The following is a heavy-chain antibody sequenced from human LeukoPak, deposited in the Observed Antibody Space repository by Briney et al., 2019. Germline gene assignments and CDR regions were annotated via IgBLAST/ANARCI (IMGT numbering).Heavy chain of an antibody. D-gene: IGHD6-19*01. V-gene: IGHV1-69*05. Sequence: SVKVSCKASGGSFSSYAITCVRQAPGQGLEWMGRIIPIFGPANYAQKFQGRVTITTDESTSTSSMELSSLTSEDTAVYYCARARGSGWYPLRYWGQGTLVTVSS. CDR2: IIPIFGPA. CDR1: GGSFSSYA. J-gene: IGHJ4*02. CDR3: ARARGSGWYPLRY.